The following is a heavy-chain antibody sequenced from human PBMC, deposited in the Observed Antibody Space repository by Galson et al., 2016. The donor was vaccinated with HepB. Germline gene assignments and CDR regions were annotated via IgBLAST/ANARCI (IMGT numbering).Heavy chain of an antibody. CDR3: ARERGYDFWSGYYSPHKYGMDA. V-gene: IGHV3-21*01. CDR2: ISGNTTYR. D-gene: IGHD3-3*01. CDR1: GFTFSSYS. J-gene: IGHJ6*01. Sequence: SLRLSCAVSGFTFSSYSVNWVRQAPGKGLEWVSPISGNTTYRYYADSVKGRFTISGDNAKNSLFLQMSSLRAEDTAVYYCARERGYDFWSGYYSPHKYGMDAWGKGPRSPSPQ.